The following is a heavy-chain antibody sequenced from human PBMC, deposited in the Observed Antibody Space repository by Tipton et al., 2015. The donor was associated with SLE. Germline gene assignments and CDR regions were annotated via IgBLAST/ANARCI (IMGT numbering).Heavy chain of an antibody. CDR1: GDSIRSSSNY. J-gene: IGHJ5*02. CDR3: ARHTTTEWFRLVMGASWFDP. V-gene: IGHV4-39*07. Sequence: LRLSCSVSGDSIRSSSNYWGWIRQPPGKGLEWIGSIYYSGNTYYNPSLKSRVSISADTSKNHFSLWLTSVTAADTAVYYCARHTTTEWFRLVMGASWFDPWGQGTLVTVSS. D-gene: IGHD6-19*01. CDR2: IYYSGNT.